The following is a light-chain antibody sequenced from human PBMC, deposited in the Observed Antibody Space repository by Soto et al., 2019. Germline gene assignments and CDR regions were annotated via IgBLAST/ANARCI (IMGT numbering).Light chain of an antibody. CDR3: MQGTLART. J-gene: IGKJ1*01. Sequence: VLTQSPLSLSVTLGQPASISCRSRQSLVHGDGNTYLNWYQQRPGQSPRRLIYRVSNRDSGVPDRFSGSGSGTEFTLKISRVEAEDVRVYYSMQGTLARTFGQGTKVAIK. CDR2: RVS. CDR1: QSLVHGDGNTY. V-gene: IGKV2-30*02.